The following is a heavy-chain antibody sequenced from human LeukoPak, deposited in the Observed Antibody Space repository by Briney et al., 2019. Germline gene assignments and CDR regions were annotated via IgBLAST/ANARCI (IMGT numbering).Heavy chain of an antibody. CDR2: IWYDGSQK. CDR3: TRLRSWAFDI. J-gene: IGHJ3*02. CDR1: GFTFSSYG. Sequence: GGSLRLSCAASGFTFSSYGMHWVRQAPGKGLEWVAVIWYDGSQKYYVDSVKGRFTISRDNSKNTLYLQMNSLRVEDTAEYYCTRLRSWAFDIWGQGTMVTVSS. V-gene: IGHV3-33*01.